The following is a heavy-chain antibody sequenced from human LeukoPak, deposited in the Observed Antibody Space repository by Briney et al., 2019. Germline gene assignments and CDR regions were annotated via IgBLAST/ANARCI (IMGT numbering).Heavy chain of an antibody. D-gene: IGHD2-2*01. J-gene: IGHJ3*02. CDR3: ARHGRADIVVVPAAPTCDAFDI. CDR1: GGSFSGYY. Sequence: SETLSLTCAVYGGSFSGYYWSWIRQPPGKGLEWIGEINHSGSTNYNPSLKSRVTISVDTSKNQFSLKLSSVTAADTAVYYCARHGRADIVVVPAAPTCDAFDIWGQGTMVTVSS. V-gene: IGHV4-34*01. CDR2: INHSGST.